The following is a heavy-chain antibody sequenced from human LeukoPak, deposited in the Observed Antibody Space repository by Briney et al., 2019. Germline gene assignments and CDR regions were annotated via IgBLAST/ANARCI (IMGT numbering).Heavy chain of an antibody. V-gene: IGHV3-23*01. CDR3: ATDSGIAVAGKIVDY. D-gene: IGHD6-19*01. Sequence: PGGSLRLSCAASGFTFSSYAMSWVRQAPGKGLEGGSAISGSGGSTYYADSVKGRFTISRDNSKNTLYLQMNSLRAEDTAVYYCATDSGIAVAGKIVDYWGQGTLVTVSS. CDR2: ISGSGGST. CDR1: GFTFSSYA. J-gene: IGHJ4*02.